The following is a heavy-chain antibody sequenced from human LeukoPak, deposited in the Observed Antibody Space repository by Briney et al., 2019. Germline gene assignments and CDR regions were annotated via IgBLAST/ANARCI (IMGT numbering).Heavy chain of an antibody. Sequence: GGSLRLSCAASGFIFSNYGMYWVRQAPGKGLEWVAVISYDGSNKYYADSVKGRFTISRDNSKNTLSLQMNSLRAEDTAVYYCAKEGHGGSGWPYYFDYWGQGTLVTVSS. CDR1: GFIFSNYG. J-gene: IGHJ4*02. D-gene: IGHD6-25*01. V-gene: IGHV3-30*18. CDR3: AKEGHGGSGWPYYFDY. CDR2: ISYDGSNK.